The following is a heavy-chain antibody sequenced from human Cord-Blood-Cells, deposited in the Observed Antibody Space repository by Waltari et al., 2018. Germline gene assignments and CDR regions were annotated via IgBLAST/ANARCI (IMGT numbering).Heavy chain of an antibody. D-gene: IGHD1-7*01. CDR1: GFTFSRYS. Sequence: EVQLVESGGGLVKPGGSLRLSCAAPGFTFSRYSMNWVRQAPGKGLEWVSSISSSSSYIYYADSVKGRFTISRDNAKNSLYLQMNSLRAEDTAVYYCAREDWNYYFDYWGQGTLVTVSS. CDR3: AREDWNYYFDY. V-gene: IGHV3-21*01. J-gene: IGHJ4*02. CDR2: ISSSSSYI.